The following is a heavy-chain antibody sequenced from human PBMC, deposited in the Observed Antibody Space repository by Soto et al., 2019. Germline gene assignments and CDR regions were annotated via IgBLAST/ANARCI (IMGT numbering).Heavy chain of an antibody. CDR1: GRSFTGFY. D-gene: IGHD4-4*01. Sequence: PSETLSLTCGVYGRSFTGFYWSWIRQPPGKGLEWLGEITHSGTTDYNPSLKSRLTISVDTSKNQFSLKLSSVTAADTAVYYCARDSNYGPDYYYYGMDVWGQGTTVTVSS. V-gene: IGHV4-34*01. J-gene: IGHJ6*02. CDR3: ARDSNYGPDYYYYGMDV. CDR2: ITHSGTT.